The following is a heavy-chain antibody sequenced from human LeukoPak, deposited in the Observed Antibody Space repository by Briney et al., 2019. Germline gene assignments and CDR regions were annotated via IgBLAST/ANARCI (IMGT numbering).Heavy chain of an antibody. J-gene: IGHJ4*02. Sequence: SVKVSCKASGGTFSSYAISSMLQAPGQGLEWMGGIIPIFGTANYAQKFQGRVTITADESTSTAYMELSSLRSEDTAVYYCARVIVVHGIYYFDYWGQGTLVTVSS. CDR2: IIPIFGTA. D-gene: IGHD1-26*01. V-gene: IGHV1-69*01. CDR3: ARVIVVHGIYYFDY. CDR1: GGTFSSYA.